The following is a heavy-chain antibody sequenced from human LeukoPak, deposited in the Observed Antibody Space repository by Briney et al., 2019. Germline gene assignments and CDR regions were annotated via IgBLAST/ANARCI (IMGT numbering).Heavy chain of an antibody. CDR2: ITESGDST. D-gene: IGHD3-10*01. CDR1: GFTFSSDA. Sequence: PGGSLRLSCVTSGFTFSSDAMTWVRQAPGKGLEWVSIITESGDSTYYADSVKGRFTISRDNSKSTLYLQMNSLRVEDTAVYSCANRYDSGSFDYWGQGTLVTVSS. J-gene: IGHJ4*02. CDR3: ANRYDSGSFDY. V-gene: IGHV3-23*01.